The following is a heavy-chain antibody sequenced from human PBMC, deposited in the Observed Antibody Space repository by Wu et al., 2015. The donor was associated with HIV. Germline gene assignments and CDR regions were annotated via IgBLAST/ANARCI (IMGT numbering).Heavy chain of an antibody. CDR2: LIPMHGTA. CDR1: GGTFSSYA. Sequence: QVQLVQSGAEVKKPGSSVKVSCKASGGTFSSYAISWVRQAPGQGLEWMGRLIPMHGTANYAQKFQGRVTITADESTSTAYMDVSSLRSEDTAVYYCARSHKWLRLRYEGNFDYWGQGTLVTVSS. V-gene: IGHV1-69*11. J-gene: IGHJ4*02. CDR3: ARSHKWLRLRYEGNFDY. D-gene: IGHD5-12*01.